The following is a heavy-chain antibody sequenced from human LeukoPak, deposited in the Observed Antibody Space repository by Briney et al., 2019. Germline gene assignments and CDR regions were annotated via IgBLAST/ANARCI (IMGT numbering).Heavy chain of an antibody. CDR1: GFTFDAYG. CDR3: ARTRYSGSYGGADY. J-gene: IGHJ4*02. CDR2: INWNGGTT. Sequence: PGGSLRLSCAASGFTFDAYGMTWVRQAPGKGLEWVSGINWNGGTTGYADSVKGRFTISRDNAKNSLYLQMSSLRAEDTALYHCARTRYSGSYGGADYWGQGTLVTGSS. V-gene: IGHV3-20*01. D-gene: IGHD1-26*01.